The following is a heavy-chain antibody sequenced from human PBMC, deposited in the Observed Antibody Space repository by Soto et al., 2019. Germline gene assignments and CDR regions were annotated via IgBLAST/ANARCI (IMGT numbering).Heavy chain of an antibody. J-gene: IGHJ5*02. D-gene: IGHD3-9*01. CDR2: IYTSGST. CDR1: GGSISSYY. V-gene: IGHV4-4*07. CDR3: ARGLRYFDWADWFDP. Sequence: SETLSLTCAVSGGSISSYYWSWIRQPAGKGLEWIGRIYTSGSTNYNPSLKSRVTMSVDTSKNQFSLKLSSVTAADTAVYYCARGLRYFDWADWFDPWGQGTLVTVSS.